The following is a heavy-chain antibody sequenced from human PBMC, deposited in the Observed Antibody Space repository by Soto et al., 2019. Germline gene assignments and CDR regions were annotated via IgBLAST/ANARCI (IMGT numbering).Heavy chain of an antibody. J-gene: IGHJ4*02. Sequence: SETLSLTCAVYGGSFSGHYWSWIRQPPGKGLEWIGEINHSGSTNYNPSLKSRDTISVDTSKNQFSLKLTSVIAADTAVYYCARGIALTEGLDRGAPDNYYLDSWGRGTLAT. CDR3: ARGIALTEGLDRGAPDNYYLDS. D-gene: IGHD1-1*01. CDR1: GGSFSGHY. V-gene: IGHV4-34*01. CDR2: INHSGST.